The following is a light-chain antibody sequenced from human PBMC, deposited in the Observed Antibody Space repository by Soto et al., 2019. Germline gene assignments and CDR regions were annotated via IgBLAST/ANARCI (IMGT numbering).Light chain of an antibody. CDR3: QQSYSSLPIT. CDR2: AAS. CDR1: QSIASY. Sequence: DIQMTQSPSSLSASVGDRVTMTFRASQSIASYLNWYQQKPGEAPNLLIYAASTLQSGVPSRFSGRGSGTDFSLTISSLQPEDFATYYCQQSYSSLPITFGQGTRLEIK. V-gene: IGKV1-39*01. J-gene: IGKJ5*01.